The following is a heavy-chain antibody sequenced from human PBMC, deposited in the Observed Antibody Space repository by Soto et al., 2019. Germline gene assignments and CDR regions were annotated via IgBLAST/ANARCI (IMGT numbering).Heavy chain of an antibody. J-gene: IGHJ4*02. CDR1: GYFISTGYY. Sequence: PAETLSLTCAASGYFISTGYYWALIRQSAGQGLEWIGSTHYSGTTYYNTSLKSRVTISVDTSKNQFSLKLTSVTAADTAVYFFARGYSGNYFDLWGQGTLVTVSS. D-gene: IGHD1-26*01. V-gene: IGHV4-38-2*01. CDR3: ARGYSGNYFDL. CDR2: THYSGTT.